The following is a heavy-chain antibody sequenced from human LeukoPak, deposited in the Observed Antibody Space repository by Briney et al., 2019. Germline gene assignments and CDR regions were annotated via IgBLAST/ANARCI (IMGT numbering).Heavy chain of an antibody. D-gene: IGHD6-6*01. CDR3: ARGIAARVYEPDY. Sequence: ASVKVSCKTSGYSFSSSDINWVRQATGQGLEWMGWISAYNGNTNYAQKLQGRVTITADKSTSTAYMELSSLRSEDTAVYYCARGIAARVYEPDYWGQGTLVTVSS. J-gene: IGHJ4*02. CDR2: ISAYNGNT. V-gene: IGHV1-18*01. CDR1: GYSFSSSD.